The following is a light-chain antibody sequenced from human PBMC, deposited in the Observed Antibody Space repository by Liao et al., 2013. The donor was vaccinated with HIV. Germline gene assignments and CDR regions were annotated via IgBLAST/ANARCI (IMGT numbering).Light chain of an antibody. V-gene: IGLV3-21*01. J-gene: IGLJ1*01. CDR1: DFGTKR. Sequence: SYVLTQPPSVSVAPGKTARITCGGDDFGTKRVHWYQQKPGQAPVVVISYDTHRPSGIPERFSGSGSKSGSKAILTVSGVEAGDEADYYCQVWDSHNDLPDYVFGPGTTVTVL. CDR2: YDT. CDR3: QVWDSHNDLPDYV.